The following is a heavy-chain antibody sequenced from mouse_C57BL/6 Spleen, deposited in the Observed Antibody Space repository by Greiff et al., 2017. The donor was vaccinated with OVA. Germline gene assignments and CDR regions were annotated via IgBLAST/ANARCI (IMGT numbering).Heavy chain of an antibody. V-gene: IGHV14-4*01. CDR2: IDPENGDT. CDR1: GFNIKDDY. J-gene: IGHJ4*01. D-gene: IGHD2-12*01. Sequence: VQLQQSGAELVRPGASVKLSCTASGFNIKDDYMHWVKQRPEQGLEWIGWIDPENGDTEYASKFQGKATITADTSSNTAYLQLSSLTSEDTAVYYGTTSYDTGSYAMDYWGQGTSVTVSS. CDR3: TTSYDTGSYAMDY.